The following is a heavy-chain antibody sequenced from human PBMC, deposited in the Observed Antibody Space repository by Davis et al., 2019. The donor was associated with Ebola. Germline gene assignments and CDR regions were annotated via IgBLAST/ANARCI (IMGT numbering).Heavy chain of an antibody. J-gene: IGHJ4*02. CDR1: GFPFSSYG. V-gene: IGHV3-30*18. CDR2: ISSDGSNK. CDR3: AKDSAGTYNDYFDY. D-gene: IGHD1-7*01. Sequence: GGSLRLPCAASGFPFSSYGMHWVRQAPGKGLEWVAVISSDGSNKYYADSVKGRFTISRDNSKNTLYLQMNSLRAEDTAVYYCAKDSAGTYNDYFDYWGQGTLVTVSS.